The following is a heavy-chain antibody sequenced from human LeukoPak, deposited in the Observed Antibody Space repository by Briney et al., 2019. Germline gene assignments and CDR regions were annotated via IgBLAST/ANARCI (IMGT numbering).Heavy chain of an antibody. CDR2: IVSDGTDT. J-gene: IGHJ6*03. Sequence: PGGSPRLSCAASVFTSGSYWMHWVRHAPGKGPEWVSRIVSDGTDTHYADSVKGRFTISRDKAKKTLYLQMNSLRGEDTADYYCARGMLSRAGYHWYYYMDVWGKGAMVTVSS. CDR1: VFTSGSYW. V-gene: IGHV3-74*01. CDR3: ARGMLSRAGYHWYYYMDV. D-gene: IGHD3-16*01.